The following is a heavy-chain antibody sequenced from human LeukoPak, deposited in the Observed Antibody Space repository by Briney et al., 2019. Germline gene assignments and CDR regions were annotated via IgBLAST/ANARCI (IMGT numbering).Heavy chain of an antibody. CDR1: GFSFSSYG. D-gene: IGHD3-16*01. CDR2: ISHDGSNK. CDR3: AKDHVWGFGYYFDD. Sequence: PGGSLRLSCAASGFSFSSYGMQWVRQAPGKGLEWVAVISHDGSNKYYGDSVKGRFTISRDNSKNTLYLQVNSLRGEDTAVYYCAKDHVWGFGYYFDDWGQGTLVTVSS. V-gene: IGHV3-30*18. J-gene: IGHJ4*02.